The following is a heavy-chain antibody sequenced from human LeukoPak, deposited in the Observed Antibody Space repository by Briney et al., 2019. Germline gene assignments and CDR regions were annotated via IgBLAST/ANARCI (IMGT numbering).Heavy chain of an antibody. CDR2: INHSGSN. V-gene: IGHV4-34*01. Sequence: SETVSLTCAVYGGSFSGYHWSWLRQPPGKALVWIGEINHSGSNNYHPSLESRVTIPVDTSKKHFSPTLNPVSAAGTAVYYCVGFRYSSSSNIDVWGKGTTVTASS. J-gene: IGHJ6*03. D-gene: IGHD6-6*01. CDR1: GGSFSGYH. CDR3: VGFRYSSSSNIDV.